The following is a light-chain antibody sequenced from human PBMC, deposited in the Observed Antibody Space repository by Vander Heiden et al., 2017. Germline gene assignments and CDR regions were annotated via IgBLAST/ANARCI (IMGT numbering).Light chain of an antibody. Sequence: QSVLTQPPSASGTPGQRVTIPCSGSSSNIGSNTVNWYQQLPGTAPKLLILNNNQRPSGVPDRFSCSTPGPSASRVISGLQSEDEADDYCAAWDDRLNGLGFGGGTKLTVL. CDR3: AAWDDRLNGLG. V-gene: IGLV1-44*01. J-gene: IGLJ2*01. CDR2: NNN. CDR1: SSNIGSNT.